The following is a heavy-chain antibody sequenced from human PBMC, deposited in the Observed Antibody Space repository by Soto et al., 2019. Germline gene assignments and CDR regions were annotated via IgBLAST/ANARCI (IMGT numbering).Heavy chain of an antibody. CDR1: GFTFSSYE. V-gene: IGHV3-48*03. Sequence: EVQLVESGGGLVQPGGSLRLSCAASGFTFSSYEMNWVRQAPGKGLEWVSYISSGGNTIYYADSVKGRFTISRDNAKNSLFLQMNSLRAEDTAVYYCARDEWELTAYCMDVWGQGTTVTVSS. CDR3: ARDEWELTAYCMDV. CDR2: ISSGGNTI. D-gene: IGHD1-26*01. J-gene: IGHJ6*02.